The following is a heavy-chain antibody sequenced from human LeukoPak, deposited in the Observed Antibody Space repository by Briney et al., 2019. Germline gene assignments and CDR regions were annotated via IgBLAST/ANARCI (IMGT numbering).Heavy chain of an antibody. CDR3: ARSYGYSSGWYGAYYFDY. J-gene: IGHJ4*02. Sequence: SETLSLTCTVSGGSISTSYWSWLRQSPGKGLEWIGYIYYSGSTNYNPSLKSRVTISVDTSKNQFSLSLSSVTAADTAVYYCARSYGYSSGWYGAYYFDYWGQGTLVTVSS. CDR2: IYYSGST. V-gene: IGHV4-59*01. CDR1: GGSISTSY. D-gene: IGHD6-19*01.